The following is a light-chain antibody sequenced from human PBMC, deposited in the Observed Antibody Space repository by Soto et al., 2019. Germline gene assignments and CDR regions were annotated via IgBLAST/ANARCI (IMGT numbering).Light chain of an antibody. CDR3: SSYTTISTRYV. J-gene: IGLJ1*01. CDR1: SSDVGNYNY. Sequence: SALTQPASVSGSPGQSITISCTGTSSDVGNYNYVSWYQQHPGKAPKLMIFEVSNRPSGVSNRFSGSKSGNTASLTISGLQAEDEADYYCSSYTTISTRYVFGTGTKLTVL. CDR2: EVS. V-gene: IGLV2-14*01.